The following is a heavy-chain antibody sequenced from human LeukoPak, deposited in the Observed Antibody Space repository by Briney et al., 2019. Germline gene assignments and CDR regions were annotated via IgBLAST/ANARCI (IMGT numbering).Heavy chain of an antibody. J-gene: IGHJ4*02. CDR1: GFTFTGYY. Sequence: ASVKVSCKASGFTFTGYYIHWLRQAPGQRLEWMGWVNPNSGGAHSARQFRGRVTMTWDTSISTTSMELYSLGFDDTAVFYCARRVGATTAPFDYWGQGTLVTVSS. CDR2: VNPNSGGA. D-gene: IGHD1-26*01. CDR3: ARRVGATTAPFDY. V-gene: IGHV1-2*02.